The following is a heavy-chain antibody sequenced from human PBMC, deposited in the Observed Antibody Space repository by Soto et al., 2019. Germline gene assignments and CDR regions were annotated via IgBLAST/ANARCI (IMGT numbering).Heavy chain of an antibody. Sequence: PSETLSLNCTVSGGSISSGDYYWNWIRQPPGKDLEWIGYIYSSGSAYYNPSLKSRVTISVDTSKNQLSLKLTSVTAADTAVYHCARALKEYCCDSNPYYYFDYCGQVTLVTDCS. CDR1: GGSISSGDYY. CDR2: IYSSGSA. V-gene: IGHV4-30-4*01. CDR3: ARALKEYCCDSNPYYYFDY. J-gene: IGHJ4*01. D-gene: IGHD3-22*01.